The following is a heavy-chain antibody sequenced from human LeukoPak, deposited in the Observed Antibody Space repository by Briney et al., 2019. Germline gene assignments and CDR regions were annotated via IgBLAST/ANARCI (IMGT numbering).Heavy chain of an antibody. J-gene: IGHJ4*02. V-gene: IGHV3-66*01. CDR1: GFTVSSNY. Sequence: GGSLRLSCAASGFTVSSNYMTWVRQAPGKGLEWVSVIYSGGSTYYADSVKGRFTISRDNSKNTLYLQVNSLRAEDTAVYYCARGSSAAAGTPGYWGQGTLVTVSS. CDR2: IYSGGST. CDR3: ARGSSAAAGTPGY. D-gene: IGHD6-13*01.